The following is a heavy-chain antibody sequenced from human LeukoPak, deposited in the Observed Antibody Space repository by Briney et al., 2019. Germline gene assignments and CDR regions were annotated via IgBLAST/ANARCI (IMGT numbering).Heavy chain of an antibody. J-gene: IGHJ4*02. CDR3: ARVESRNGGIDY. V-gene: IGHV3-66*01. Sequence: GGSLRLSCAASGFTVSSNYMSWVRQAPGKGLEWVSVIYSGGTTYYADSVKGRFTISRDNSKNTLHLQMNSLRAEDTAVYHCARVESRNGGIDYWGQGTLVTVSS. D-gene: IGHD1-14*01. CDR2: IYSGGTT. CDR1: GFTVSSNY.